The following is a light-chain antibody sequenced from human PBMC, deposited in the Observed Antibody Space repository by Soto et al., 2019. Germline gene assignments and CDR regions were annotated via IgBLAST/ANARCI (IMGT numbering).Light chain of an antibody. CDR3: QQAHSYPVT. CDR1: QDISSF. CDR2: AAC. J-gene: IGKJ4*01. Sequence: DVQMTQSPSSLSASVGDTVTITCRASQDISSFVAWFQQKPGRAPKSLIFAACSLQSWVPSKFSGSGSGTDFKLTISTREPEDFAIYYCQQAHSYPVTGGGGTRMEIK. V-gene: IGKV1-16*02.